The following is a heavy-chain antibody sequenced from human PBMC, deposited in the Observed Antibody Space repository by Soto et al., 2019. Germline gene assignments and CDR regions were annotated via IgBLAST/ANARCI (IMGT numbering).Heavy chain of an antibody. Sequence: PGGSLRLSCAASGFTFSSYGMHWVRQAPGKGLEWVAVIWYDGSNKYYADSVKGRFTISRDNSKNTLYLQMNSLRAEDTAVYYCARDQRLPRWVLDSYDSSGYRAQHQALYYYYYGMDVWGQGTTVTVSS. CDR3: ARDQRLPRWVLDSYDSSGYRAQHQALYYYYYGMDV. D-gene: IGHD3-22*01. V-gene: IGHV3-33*01. CDR1: GFTFSSYG. J-gene: IGHJ6*02. CDR2: IWYDGSNK.